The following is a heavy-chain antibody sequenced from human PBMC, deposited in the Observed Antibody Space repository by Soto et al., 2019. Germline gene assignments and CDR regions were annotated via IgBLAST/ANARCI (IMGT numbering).Heavy chain of an antibody. CDR2: INHTGGT. V-gene: IGHV4-34*01. J-gene: IGHJ5*02. Sequence: LSLTCSVYGGSVNGYYWNWIRQPPVKGLEGIGEINHTGGTHYNPSLKRRVTMPVDTSKNQFSLRLSSVTAADTAIYYCATRITVFGLLIPPFDPWGQGTQVTVSS. CDR3: ATRITVFGLLIPPFDP. CDR1: GGSVNGYY. D-gene: IGHD3-3*01.